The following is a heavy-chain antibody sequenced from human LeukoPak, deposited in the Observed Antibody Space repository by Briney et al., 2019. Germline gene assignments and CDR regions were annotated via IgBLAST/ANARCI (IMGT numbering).Heavy chain of an antibody. CDR2: ISSSSTTI. CDR3: AREDSGYKLGWFDP. J-gene: IGHJ5*02. Sequence: GGSLRLSCAASGFTFSAYSMNWVRQAPEKGLEWVTYISSSSTTIYYADSVKGRFTISRDNAKNSLYLQVNSLRAEDTAVYYCAREDSGYKLGWFDPWGQGTLVTVSS. CDR1: GFTFSAYS. V-gene: IGHV3-48*01. D-gene: IGHD5-24*01.